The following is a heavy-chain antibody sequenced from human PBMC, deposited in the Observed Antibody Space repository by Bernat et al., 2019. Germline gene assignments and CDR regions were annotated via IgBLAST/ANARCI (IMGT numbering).Heavy chain of an antibody. V-gene: IGHV3-74*01. CDR1: GFIFSSYW. CDR2: INMDGSTT. J-gene: IGHJ5*02. CDR3: VRDLTGTNTA. D-gene: IGHD1-7*01. Sequence: VQLVESGGGVVQPGRSLRLSCAASGFIFSSYWMHWVRQDPAKGLVWVSRINMDGSTTNYADSVKGRFTISRDNAKNTLYLQMNSLRDEDTALYYCVRDLTGTNTAWGQGSLVTVSS.